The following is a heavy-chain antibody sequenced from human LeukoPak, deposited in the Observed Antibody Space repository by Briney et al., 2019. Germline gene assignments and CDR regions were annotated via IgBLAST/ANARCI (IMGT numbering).Heavy chain of an antibody. CDR1: GGTFSSYA. D-gene: IGHD3-22*01. J-gene: IGHJ3*02. CDR3: ARDRRRITMIVVVTYLPHDAFDI. V-gene: IGHV1-69*05. Sequence: ASVKVSCKASGGTFSSYAISWVRQAPGQGLEWMGGIIPIFGTANYAQKFQGRVTITTDESTSTAYMELSSLRSEDTAVYYCARDRRRITMIVVVTYLPHDAFDIWGQGTMVTVSS. CDR2: IIPIFGTA.